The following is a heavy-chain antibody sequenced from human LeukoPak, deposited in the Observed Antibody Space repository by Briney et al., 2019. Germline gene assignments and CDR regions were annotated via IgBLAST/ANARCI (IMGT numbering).Heavy chain of an antibody. J-gene: IGHJ3*02. D-gene: IGHD3-22*01. CDR3: AKDRLFLHDALDM. V-gene: IGHV3-9*01. CDR1: GFTFDDYA. CDR2: ISWNSGSI. Sequence: PGRSLRLSCAASGFTFDDYAMHWVRQAPGKGLEWVSGISWNSGSIGYADSVKGRFTISRDNAKNSLYLQMNSLRAEDTALYYCAKDRLFLHDALDMWGQGTMVTVSS.